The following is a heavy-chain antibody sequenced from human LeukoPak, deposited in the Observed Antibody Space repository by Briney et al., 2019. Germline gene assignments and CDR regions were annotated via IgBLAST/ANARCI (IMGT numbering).Heavy chain of an antibody. CDR3: AKAQGYYDSSGYYVSFDY. CDR1: GFTFSSYG. CDR2: IRYDGSNK. V-gene: IGHV3-30*02. Sequence: GGSLRLSCAASGFTFSSYGMHWVRQAPGKGLEWVAFIRYDGSNKYYADSVKGRFTISRDNSKNTLYLQMNSLRAEDTAVYSCAKAQGYYDSSGYYVSFDYWGQGTLVTVSS. J-gene: IGHJ4*02. D-gene: IGHD3-22*01.